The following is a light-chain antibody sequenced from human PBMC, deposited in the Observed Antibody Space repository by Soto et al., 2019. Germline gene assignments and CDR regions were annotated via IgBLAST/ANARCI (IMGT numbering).Light chain of an antibody. CDR3: SSYTSSSNYVV. Sequence: QSALTQPASVSGSPGQSITISCTGTSSDVGGYNYVSWYQQHPGKAPKLMIYEVSNRPSGVSNRFSGSKSGNTASLTISGLQAEDEADYYCSSYTSSSNYVVFGGGT. V-gene: IGLV2-14*01. J-gene: IGLJ2*01. CDR1: SSDVGGYNY. CDR2: EVS.